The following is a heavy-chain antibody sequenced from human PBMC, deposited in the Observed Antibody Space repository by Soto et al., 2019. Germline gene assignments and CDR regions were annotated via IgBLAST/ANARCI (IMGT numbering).Heavy chain of an antibody. CDR2: IWYDGSNK. J-gene: IGHJ4*02. D-gene: IGHD3-3*01. CDR1: GFTFSSYG. Sequence: GGSLRLSCAASGFTFSSYGMHWVRQAPGKGLEWVAVIWYDGSNKYYADSVKGRFTISRDNSKNTLYLQMNSLRAEDTAVYYCARDHLDFWSGYSIDYWGQGTLVTVSS. CDR3: ARDHLDFWSGYSIDY. V-gene: IGHV3-33*01.